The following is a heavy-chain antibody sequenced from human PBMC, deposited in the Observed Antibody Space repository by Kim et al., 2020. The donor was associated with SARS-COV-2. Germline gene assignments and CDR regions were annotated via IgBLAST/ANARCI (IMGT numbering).Heavy chain of an antibody. V-gene: IGHV1-69*04. Sequence: SVKVSCKASGGTFSGDAISWVRQAPGQGLEWLGRIIPVLGLANYAQKFQGRVTITADKSTTTAYMELRTLTSEDTAVYYCPRASDASSWSHPDRWGQGT. CDR1: GGTFSGDA. CDR2: IIPVLGLA. CDR3: PRASDASSWSHPDR. J-gene: IGHJ4*02. D-gene: IGHD6-13*01.